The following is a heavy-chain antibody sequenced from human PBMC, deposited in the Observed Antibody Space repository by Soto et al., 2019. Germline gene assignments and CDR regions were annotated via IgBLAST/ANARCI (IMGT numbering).Heavy chain of an antibody. D-gene: IGHD6-19*01. J-gene: IGHJ4*02. V-gene: IGHV4-31*03. CDR1: GGCISSYGHY. CDR2: IYYTGNT. CDR3: AREQWGFDS. Sequence: QVQLQESGPELVKPSQTLSLTCTVSGGCISSYGHYWTWIRQRPGKGLEWIAYIYYTGNTYYNPSLKSRLSISVDTSKNQFSLKLRSVTAADTAVYYCAREQWGFDSWGQGTLVTVSS.